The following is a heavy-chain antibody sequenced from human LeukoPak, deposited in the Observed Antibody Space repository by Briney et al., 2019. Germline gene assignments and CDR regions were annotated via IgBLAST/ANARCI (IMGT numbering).Heavy chain of an antibody. Sequence: GGSLRLSCAASGLTFSSYGMHWVRQAPGKGLEWVAVISYDGSNKYYADSVKGRFTISRDNSKNTLYLQMNSLRAEDTAVYYCEGIAVAGTEQGYWGQGTLVTVSS. V-gene: IGHV3-30*03. CDR3: EGIAVAGTEQGY. CDR1: GLTFSSYG. CDR2: ISYDGSNK. D-gene: IGHD6-19*01. J-gene: IGHJ4*02.